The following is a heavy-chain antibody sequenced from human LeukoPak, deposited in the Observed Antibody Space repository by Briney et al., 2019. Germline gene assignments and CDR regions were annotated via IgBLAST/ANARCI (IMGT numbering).Heavy chain of an antibody. CDR2: ISAGGGSS. J-gene: IGHJ4*02. CDR3: AKLGDDGYCSSTSCYVDY. V-gene: IGHV3-23*01. Sequence: GGSLRLSCAGSGFTFSSYAMSWVRQAPGKGLEWVSAISAGGGSSYYADSVKGRFTISRDNSKNMLYLQMNSLRAEDTAVYYCAKLGDDGYCSSTSCYVDYWGQGTLVTVSS. D-gene: IGHD2-2*03. CDR1: GFTFSSYA.